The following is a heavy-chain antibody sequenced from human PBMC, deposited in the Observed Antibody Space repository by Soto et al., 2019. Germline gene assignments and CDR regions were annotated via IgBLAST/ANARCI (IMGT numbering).Heavy chain of an antibody. D-gene: IGHD2-15*01. Sequence: QVQLVQSGAEVKKPGSSVKVSCKASGGTFSSYAISWVRQAPGQGLEWMGGIIPIFVTANYAQKFQGRVTITADESTSIADMELSSLCCEDTTVYYCARAILYPWENSQTYYYYCMDFWGHGTTVTVSS. CDR1: GGTFSSYA. J-gene: IGHJ6*02. V-gene: IGHV1-69*01. CDR2: IIPIFVTA. CDR3: ARAILYPWENSQTYYYYCMDF.